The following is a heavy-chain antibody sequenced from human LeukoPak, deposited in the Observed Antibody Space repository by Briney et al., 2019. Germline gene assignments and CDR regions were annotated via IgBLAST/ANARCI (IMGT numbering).Heavy chain of an antibody. D-gene: IGHD6-13*01. V-gene: IGHV3-9*01. CDR1: GFTFDDYA. CDR2: ISWNSGSI. Sequence: GGSLRLSCAASGFTFDDYAMHWVRQAPGKGLEWVSGISWNSGSIGYADSVKGRFTISRDNAKNSLYLQMKSLRAEDTALYYCAKAGYSSQFRMDVWGKGTTVTVSS. CDR3: AKAGYSSQFRMDV. J-gene: IGHJ6*03.